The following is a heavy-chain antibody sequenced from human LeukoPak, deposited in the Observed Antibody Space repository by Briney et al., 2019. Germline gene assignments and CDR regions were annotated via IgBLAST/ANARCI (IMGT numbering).Heavy chain of an antibody. CDR1: GFTFSSYS. D-gene: IGHD3-22*01. Sequence: GGSLRLSCAASGFTFSSYSMNWVRQAPGKGLEWVSYISSSSSTIYYADSVKGRFTISRDNAKNSLYLQMNSPRAEDTAVYYCARDDYYDSSGYPTDYWGQGTLVTVSS. V-gene: IGHV3-48*04. J-gene: IGHJ4*02. CDR2: ISSSSSTI. CDR3: ARDDYYDSSGYPTDY.